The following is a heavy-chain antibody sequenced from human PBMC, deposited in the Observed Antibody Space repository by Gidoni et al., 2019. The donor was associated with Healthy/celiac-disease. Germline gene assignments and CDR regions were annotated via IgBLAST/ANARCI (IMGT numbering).Heavy chain of an antibody. V-gene: IGHV1-46*01. CDR2: INPSGGST. J-gene: IGHJ4*02. CDR1: GYTFTSYY. Sequence: QVQLVQSGAEVKKPGASVKVSCKASGYTFTSYYMHWVRQAPGQGLEWMGIINPSGGSTSYAQKFQGRVTMTRDTSTSTVYMELSSLRSEDTAVYYCAREIRGIAAAGTSKVLGRWGQGTLVTVSS. D-gene: IGHD6-13*01. CDR3: AREIRGIAAAGTSKVLGR.